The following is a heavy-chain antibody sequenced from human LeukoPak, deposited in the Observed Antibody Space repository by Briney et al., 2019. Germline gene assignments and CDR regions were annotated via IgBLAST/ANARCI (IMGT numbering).Heavy chain of an antibody. V-gene: IGHV1-2*02. J-gene: IGHJ1*01. CDR3: AGGYYDGSDFEYFQH. D-gene: IGHD3-22*01. Sequence: ASVKVSCKASGYTFTDYYMHWVRQAPGQGLEWMAWINPNSGGTNYAQTFQGRVTMTRDTSISTAYMELSRLKSDDTAVYYCAGGYYDGSDFEYFQHWGQGTLVTVSS. CDR1: GYTFTDYY. CDR2: INPNSGGT.